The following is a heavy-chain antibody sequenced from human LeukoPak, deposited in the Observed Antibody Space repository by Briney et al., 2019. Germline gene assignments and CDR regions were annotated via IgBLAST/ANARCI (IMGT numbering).Heavy chain of an antibody. CDR2: INPSGGST. CDR3: ARSDYYDSSGYYYGY. J-gene: IGHJ4*02. CDR1: GYTFTSYY. Sequence: GASVKVSCTASGYTFTSYYMRWVRQAPGQGLEGRGRINPSGGSTSYGQKFQGRVTMTRDMSTSTVYMELSSLRSEDTAVYFCARSDYYDSSGYYYGYWGQGTLVTVSS. D-gene: IGHD3-22*01. V-gene: IGHV1-46*01.